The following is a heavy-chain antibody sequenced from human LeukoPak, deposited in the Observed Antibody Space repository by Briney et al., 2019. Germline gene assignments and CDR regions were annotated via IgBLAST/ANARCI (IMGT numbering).Heavy chain of an antibody. CDR3: AKDIYYYGSGSYYRSFYYYCGMDV. Sequence: GGSLRLSCAASGFTFSSYGMHWVRQAPGKGLEWVAVISYDGSNKYYADSVKGRFTISRDNSKNTLCLQMNSLRAEDTAVYYCAKDIYYYGSGSYYRSFYYYCGMDVWGKGTTVTVSS. D-gene: IGHD3-10*01. CDR2: ISYDGSNK. CDR1: GFTFSSYG. V-gene: IGHV3-30*18. J-gene: IGHJ6*04.